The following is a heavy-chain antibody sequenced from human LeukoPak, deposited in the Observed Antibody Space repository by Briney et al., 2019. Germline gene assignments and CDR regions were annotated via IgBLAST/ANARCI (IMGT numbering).Heavy chain of an antibody. CDR2: INPNSGGT. D-gene: IGHD3-9*01. V-gene: IGHV1-2*02. J-gene: IGHJ4*02. Sequence: GASVKVSCKASGYTFTGYYMHWVRQAPGQGLEWMGWINPNSGGTNYAQKFQGRVTMTRDTSISTAYMELSRLRSDDTAVYYCARVAGDEYYDILTGYYSPHFDYWGQGTLVTVSS. CDR1: GYTFTGYY. CDR3: ARVAGDEYYDILTGYYSPHFDY.